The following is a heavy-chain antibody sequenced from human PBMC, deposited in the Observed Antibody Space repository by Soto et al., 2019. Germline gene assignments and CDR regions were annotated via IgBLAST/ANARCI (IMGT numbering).Heavy chain of an antibody. Sequence: QVKLQESGPGLVKPSQTLSLTCTVSGGSINSGGYYWSWIRQHPGKGLEWVGYIYYSVNTYYNPSLKSRVTISVDTSKNQCSRKLSSVTAADTAVYYCAREGVDSNDSSGYWVRYGLDVWGQGTTVTVSS. D-gene: IGHD3-22*01. J-gene: IGHJ6*02. CDR3: AREGVDSNDSSGYWVRYGLDV. CDR2: IYYSVNT. CDR1: GGSINSGGYY. V-gene: IGHV4-31*03.